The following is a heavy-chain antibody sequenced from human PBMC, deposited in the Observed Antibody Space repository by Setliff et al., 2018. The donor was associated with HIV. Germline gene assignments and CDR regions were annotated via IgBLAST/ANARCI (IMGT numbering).Heavy chain of an antibody. Sequence: LRPSYAASGLTLENHVMHWVRQAPGKGLEWGAVVATDESVKNYADSVRGRFTISRDNSENTLLMQMNSLRVDDTAVYYCATEGGSSGHAGYFDPWGQGTLVTVSS. CDR1: GLTLENHV. CDR3: ATEGGSSGHAGYFDP. CDR2: VATDESVK. D-gene: IGHD6-19*01. J-gene: IGHJ5*02. V-gene: IGHV3-30*03.